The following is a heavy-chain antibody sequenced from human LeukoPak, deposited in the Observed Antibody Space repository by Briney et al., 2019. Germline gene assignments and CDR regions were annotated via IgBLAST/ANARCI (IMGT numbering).Heavy chain of an antibody. D-gene: IGHD3-3*01. J-gene: IGHJ4*02. CDR3: ARDPGYDVSEDGGYFDY. Sequence: ASVKVSCKASGYTFTSYYMHWVRQAPGQGLEWMGIINPSGGSTSYAQKFQGRVTMTRDTSTSTVYMELSSLRSEDTAVYYCARDPGYDVSEDGGYFDYWGQGTLVTVSS. V-gene: IGHV1-46*01. CDR1: GYTFTSYY. CDR2: INPSGGST.